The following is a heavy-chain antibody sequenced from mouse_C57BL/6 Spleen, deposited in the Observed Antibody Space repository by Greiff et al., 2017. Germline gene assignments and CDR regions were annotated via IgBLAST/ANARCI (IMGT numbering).Heavy chain of an antibody. CDR1: GFTFSSYA. Sequence: DVHLVESGGGLVKPGGSLKLSCAASGFTFSSYAMSWVRQTPEKRLEWVATISDGGSYSYYPHNVKGRFTISRDNAKNNLYLQMRHLKSEDTAMYYCARDRDYYGSSYYFDYWGQGTTLTVSS. D-gene: IGHD1-1*01. J-gene: IGHJ2*01. V-gene: IGHV5-4*01. CDR3: ARDRDYYGSSYYFDY. CDR2: ISDGGSYS.